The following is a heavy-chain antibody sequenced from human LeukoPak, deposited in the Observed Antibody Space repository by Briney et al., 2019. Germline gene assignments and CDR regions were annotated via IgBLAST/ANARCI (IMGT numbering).Heavy chain of an antibody. CDR1: GYTFTGYY. CDR3: ARSAPGNWFDP. J-gene: IGHJ5*02. Sequence: ASVKVSCKASGYTFTGYYIHWVRQAPGQGLEWMGWINPNSGGTNNAQKFQGRVTMTRDTSISTAYMELSRLRSDDTAVYYCARSAPGNWFDPWGQGTLVTVSS. V-gene: IGHV1-2*02. CDR2: INPNSGGT.